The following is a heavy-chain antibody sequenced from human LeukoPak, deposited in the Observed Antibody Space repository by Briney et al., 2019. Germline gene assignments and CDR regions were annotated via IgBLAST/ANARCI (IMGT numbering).Heavy chain of an antibody. J-gene: IGHJ1*01. Sequence: ASVKVSCKASGYTFTGYYMHWVRQAPGPGLEWMGWINPNSGGTNYAQKFQGRGTTTTDTSITTAYMELSRLRSDDTAVYYCAREDHYDSSGYYKNKEYFQHWGQGTLVTVSS. V-gene: IGHV1-2*02. CDR1: GYTFTGYY. D-gene: IGHD3-22*01. CDR3: AREDHYDSSGYYKNKEYFQH. CDR2: INPNSGGT.